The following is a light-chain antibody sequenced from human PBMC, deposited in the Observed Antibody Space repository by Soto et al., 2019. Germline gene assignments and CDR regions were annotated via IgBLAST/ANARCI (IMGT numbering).Light chain of an antibody. Sequence: EIVLTQSPATLSLSPGERATLSCRASQSVSSSYLAWYQQKPGQAPRLLIYGASTRATGIPARFSGSGSGTEFTLTISSLQSEDFAVYYCQQYNDWPPTFGQGTMGDIK. CDR2: GAS. J-gene: IGKJ1*01. V-gene: IGKV3-15*01. CDR3: QQYNDWPPT. CDR1: QSVSSSY.